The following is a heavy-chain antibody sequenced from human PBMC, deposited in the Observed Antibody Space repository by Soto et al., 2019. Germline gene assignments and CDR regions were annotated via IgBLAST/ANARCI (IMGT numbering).Heavy chain of an antibody. CDR1: GNNVSTNSAG. D-gene: IGHD1-1*01. CDR2: TYYRSKWNN. CDR3: ARNSWNAPPAFDF. J-gene: IGHJ4*02. V-gene: IGHV6-1*01. Sequence: SQTLSLTCVVSGNNVSTNSAGWNWIRQSPSRGLEWLGRTYYRSKWNNDYAASVKSRITVNPDTSKNQFSLHLNSVTPEDTGVNYCARNSWNAPPAFDFWGQGIQVTVSS.